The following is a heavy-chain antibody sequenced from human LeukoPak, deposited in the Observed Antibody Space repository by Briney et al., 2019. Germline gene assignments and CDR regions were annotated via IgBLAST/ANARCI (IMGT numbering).Heavy chain of an antibody. J-gene: IGHJ4*02. CDR3: ARGPRPGTAALDY. D-gene: IGHD6-13*01. V-gene: IGHV4-39*07. CDR1: GGSISSGSYY. Sequence: SETLSLTCTVSGGSISSGSYYWSWIRQPAGKGLEWIGSIYYSGSTYYNPSLKSRVTISVDTSKNQFSLKLSSVTAADTAVYYCARGPRPGTAALDYWGQGTLVTVSS. CDR2: IYYSGST.